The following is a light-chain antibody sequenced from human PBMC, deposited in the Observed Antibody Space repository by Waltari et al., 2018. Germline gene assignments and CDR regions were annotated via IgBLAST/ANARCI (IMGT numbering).Light chain of an antibody. CDR1: SSDVGAYNH. CDR2: GLA. CDR3: TSYTSSSTWV. J-gene: IGLJ3*02. V-gene: IGLV2-14*03. Sequence: QSALTQPASVSGFPGQSITISCTGASSDVGAYNHVSWYQQHPGKAPKLMIYGLANRPSGVANRFSCSKSGNTASLTISGLQAEDEADYYCTSYTSSSTWVFGGGTKLTVL.